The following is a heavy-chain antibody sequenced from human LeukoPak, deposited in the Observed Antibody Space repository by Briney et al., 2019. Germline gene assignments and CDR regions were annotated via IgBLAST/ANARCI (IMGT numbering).Heavy chain of an antibody. Sequence: SGRSLRLSCAASGFTFDDYAMHWVRQAPGKGLEWVSGISWNSGSIVYVDSVKGRFTISRDNAKNSLYLQMDSLGPEDMALYYCVNDVSLGFCSGGSCSAHFDYWGQGTLVTVSS. CDR1: GFTFDDYA. D-gene: IGHD2-15*01. J-gene: IGHJ4*02. CDR2: ISWNSGSI. V-gene: IGHV3-9*03. CDR3: VNDVSLGFCSGGSCSAHFDY.